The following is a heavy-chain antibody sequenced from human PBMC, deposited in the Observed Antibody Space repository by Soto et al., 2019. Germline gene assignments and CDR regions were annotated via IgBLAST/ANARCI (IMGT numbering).Heavy chain of an antibody. Sequence: GGSLRLSCAASGFTFSSYSMNWVRKAPGKGLEWVSYISSSSSTIYYADSVKGRFTISRDNAKNSLYLQMNSLRAEDTAVYYCARIPYYAFWSGYLFIYSYMDVWGNGTTVTVSS. D-gene: IGHD3-3*01. J-gene: IGHJ6*03. V-gene: IGHV3-48*01. CDR2: ISSSSSTI. CDR3: ARIPYYAFWSGYLFIYSYMDV. CDR1: GFTFSSYS.